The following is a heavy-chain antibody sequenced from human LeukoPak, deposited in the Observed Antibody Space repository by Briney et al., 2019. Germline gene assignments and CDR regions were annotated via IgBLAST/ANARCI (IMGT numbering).Heavy chain of an antibody. D-gene: IGHD3-16*02. J-gene: IGHJ4*02. CDR3: ARALTWRQYDYVWGSYRYYFDY. CDR2: INHSGST. CDR1: GGSLSGYY. V-gene: IGHV4-34*01. Sequence: SETLSLTCAVYGGSLSGYYWSWIRQPPGKGLEWIGEINHSGSTNYNPSLKSRVTISVDTSKNQFSLKLSSVTAADTAVYYCARALTWRQYDYVWGSYRYYFDYWGQGTLVTVSS.